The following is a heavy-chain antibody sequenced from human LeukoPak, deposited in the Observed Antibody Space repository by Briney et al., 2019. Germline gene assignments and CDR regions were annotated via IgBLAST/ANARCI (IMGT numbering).Heavy chain of an antibody. Sequence: GGSLRLSCAASGFTFSSYAMSWVRQAPGKGLEWVSAISGSGGSTYYADSVKGRFTISRDNSKNTLYLQMNSLRAEDTAVYYCAKALSSSWQSNYFDYWGQGTLVTVSS. D-gene: IGHD6-13*01. J-gene: IGHJ4*02. V-gene: IGHV3-23*01. CDR2: ISGSGGST. CDR1: GFTFSSYA. CDR3: AKALSSSWQSNYFDY.